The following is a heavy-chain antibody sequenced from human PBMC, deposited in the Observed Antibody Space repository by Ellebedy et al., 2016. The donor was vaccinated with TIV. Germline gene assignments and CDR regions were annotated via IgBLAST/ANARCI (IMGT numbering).Heavy chain of an antibody. V-gene: IGHV3-30*18. CDR3: AKGRAAQSQYSGDDWGGC. CDR2: ISYDGSKK. Sequence: GESLKISXEASGFTFSSYGMHWVRQAPGKGLEWVAGISYDGSKKYHTESVKGRFTISRDNSKNTLYLQMNSLSAEDTAVYSCAKGRAAQSQYSGDDWGGCWGQGTLVTVSS. J-gene: IGHJ4*02. CDR1: GFTFSSYG. D-gene: IGHD5-12*01.